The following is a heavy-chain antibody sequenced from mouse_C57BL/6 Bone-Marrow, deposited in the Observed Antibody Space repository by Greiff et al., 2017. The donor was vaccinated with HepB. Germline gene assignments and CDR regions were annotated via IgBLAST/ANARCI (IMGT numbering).Heavy chain of an antibody. D-gene: IGHD1-1*01. J-gene: IGHJ2*01. CDR1: GYTFTSYW. CDR2: IDPSDSYT. V-gene: IGHV1-59*01. Sequence: QVHVKQPGAELVRPGTSVKLSCKASGYTFTSYWMHWVKQRPGQGLEWIGVIDPSDSYTNYNQKFKGKATLTVDTSSSTAYMQLSSLTSEDSAVYYCAREGGTTVVSYFDYWGQGTTLTVSS. CDR3: AREGGTTVVSYFDY.